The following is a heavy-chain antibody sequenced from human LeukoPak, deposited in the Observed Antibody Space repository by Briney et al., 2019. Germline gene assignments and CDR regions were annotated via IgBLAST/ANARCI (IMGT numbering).Heavy chain of an antibody. CDR2: ISYDGSNK. CDR1: GFTFSSYG. CDR3: AKVFHYHDSSGYSPFDY. D-gene: IGHD3-22*01. V-gene: IGHV3-30*18. J-gene: IGHJ4*02. Sequence: QPGRSLRLSCAASGFTFSSYGMHWVRQAPGKGLEWVAVISYDGSNKYYADSVKGRFTISRDNSKNTLYLQMNSLRAEDTAVYYCAKVFHYHDSSGYSPFDYWGQGTLVTVSS.